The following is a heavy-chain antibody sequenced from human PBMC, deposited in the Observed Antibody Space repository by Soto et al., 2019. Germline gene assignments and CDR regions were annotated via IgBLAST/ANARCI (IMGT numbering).Heavy chain of an antibody. CDR3: ARHRRGSGKSYMDV. D-gene: IGHD3-10*01. CDR2: IYYTGRT. V-gene: IGHV4-59*08. Sequence: SETLSLTCTVSGGAVSGYYWSWSRQPPGKGLECIGYIYYTGRTDYNPSLKSRVTISVDPSKNQFSLKLSSVTAADTALYYCARHRRGSGKSYMDVWGKGTTVTVSS. J-gene: IGHJ6*03. CDR1: GGAVSGYY.